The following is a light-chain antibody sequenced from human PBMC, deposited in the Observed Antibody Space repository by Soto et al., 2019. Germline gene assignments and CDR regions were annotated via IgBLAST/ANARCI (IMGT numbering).Light chain of an antibody. Sequence: EIVLTQSPGTLSLSPGERATLSCRASQSVSSSYLAWYQQKPGQAPRLLIYGASSRATGIPDRFGGSGSGTDFTLTISRLEPEDVAVYYWQQYGSSPCTFGPGTKVDIK. CDR2: GAS. CDR3: QQYGSSPCT. CDR1: QSVSSSY. J-gene: IGKJ3*01. V-gene: IGKV3-20*01.